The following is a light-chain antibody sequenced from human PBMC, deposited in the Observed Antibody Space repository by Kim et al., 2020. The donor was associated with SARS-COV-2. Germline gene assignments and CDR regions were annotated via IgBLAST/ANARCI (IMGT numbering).Light chain of an antibody. CDR1: QGIGIY. V-gene: IGKV1-8*01. J-gene: IGKJ1*01. CDR2: TSF. CDR3: QQYYSYPAT. Sequence: ASTGDIVTFPCRASQGIGIYFSSYHQKPGNAPKLLIYTSFTFQSVVPSRFTGSGSGTDFTLTISCLQSEDFATYYCQQYYSYPATFVQGTKVDIK.